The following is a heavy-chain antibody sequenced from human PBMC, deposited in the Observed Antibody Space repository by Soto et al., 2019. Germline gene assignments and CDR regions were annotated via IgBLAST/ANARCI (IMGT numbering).Heavy chain of an antibody. J-gene: IGHJ4*02. V-gene: IGHV4-30-2*01. Sequence: SETLSLTCGVSGGSLSGATYSWNWIRQTPGKGLEWIGYIFPSGTTYYNPSLRSRVIISIDVSKNQFSLSLRSLTAADTAVYYCARSREFDYWSQGTLVTVSS. CDR1: GGSLSGATYS. CDR3: ARSREFDY. CDR2: IFPSGTT.